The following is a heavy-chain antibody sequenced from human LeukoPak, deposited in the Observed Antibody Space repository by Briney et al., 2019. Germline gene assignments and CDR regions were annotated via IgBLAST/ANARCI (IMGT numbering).Heavy chain of an antibody. CDR2: IYSGGST. Sequence: GGSLRLSCAASGFTVGNNYMKWIRQAPGKGLEWVSLIYSGGSTYYADSVKGRFTISRDSSKNTLYLQMNSLRAEDTAVHYCAREATVVTVYYFDYWGQGTLVTVSS. V-gene: IGHV3-53*01. CDR1: GFTVGNNY. J-gene: IGHJ4*02. D-gene: IGHD4-23*01. CDR3: AREATVVTVYYFDY.